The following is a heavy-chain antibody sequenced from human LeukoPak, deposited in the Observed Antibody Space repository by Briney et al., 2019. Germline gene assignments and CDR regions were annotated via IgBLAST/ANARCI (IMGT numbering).Heavy chain of an antibody. CDR3: ARDLVEPLAMGYFDS. J-gene: IGHJ4*02. CDR2: LKPDGREI. Sequence: GGSLRLSCAASGFTFSTYWMSCLRDAPGKGREWLANLKPDGREIHYGDSVKGVFTISRDNSKTAVYLQMNSLRAEDTAVYYCARDLVEPLAMGYFDSWGQGILVTVSS. D-gene: IGHD2-2*01. CDR1: GFTFSTYW. V-gene: IGHV3-7*03.